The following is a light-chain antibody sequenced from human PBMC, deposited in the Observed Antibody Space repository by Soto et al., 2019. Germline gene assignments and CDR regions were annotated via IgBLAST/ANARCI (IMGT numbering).Light chain of an antibody. Sequence: DIVMTQSPLSLPVTPGEPASISFRSSQSLLHINGYNYLDWYLQKPGQSPQLLIYLGSNRASGVPDRFSGSGSGTDFTLKISRVEAEDVGVYYCMQALQTPLTFGGGTKVDIK. CDR2: LGS. CDR1: QSLLHINGYNY. V-gene: IGKV2-28*01. CDR3: MQALQTPLT. J-gene: IGKJ4*01.